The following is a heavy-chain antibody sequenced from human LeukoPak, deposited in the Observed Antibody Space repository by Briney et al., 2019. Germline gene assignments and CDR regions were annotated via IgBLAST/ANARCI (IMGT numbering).Heavy chain of an antibody. V-gene: IGHV3-23*01. J-gene: IGHJ4*02. CDR1: GFTVSSNY. CDR2: ISSSGGST. Sequence: GGSLRLSCAASGFTVSSNYMSWVRQAPGKGLEWVSAISSSGGSTYYADSVKGRFTISRDNSKNTLYLQMKTLRAEDTAVYFCAKDEYSTSPVTFDYWGQGTLVTVSS. CDR3: AKDEYSTSPVTFDY. D-gene: IGHD6-6*01.